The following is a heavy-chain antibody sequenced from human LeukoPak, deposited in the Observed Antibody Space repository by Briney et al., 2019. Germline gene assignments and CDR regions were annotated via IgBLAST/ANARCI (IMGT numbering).Heavy chain of an antibody. Sequence: ASVKVSCKASGYTFTSYAMHWVRQAPGQRLEWMGWINAGNGNTKYSQKFQGRVTMTRNTSISTAYMELSSLRSEDMAVYYCARRLTMVRGVIILGYWGQGTLVTVSS. CDR2: INAGNGNT. J-gene: IGHJ4*02. CDR3: ARRLTMVRGVIILGY. D-gene: IGHD3-10*01. CDR1: GYTFTSYA. V-gene: IGHV1-3*03.